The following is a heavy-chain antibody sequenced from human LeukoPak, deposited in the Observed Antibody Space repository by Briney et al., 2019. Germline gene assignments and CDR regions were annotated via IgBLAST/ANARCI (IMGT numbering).Heavy chain of an antibody. J-gene: IGHJ5*02. D-gene: IGHD4/OR15-4a*01. CDR2: IYYSGDT. CDR1: RGSISGYS. CDR3: VRGPYGASISKWFDP. Sequence: SETLSHTCTVSRGSISGYSWSWIRQSPGGGLEWIGYIYYSGDTAYNPSLRSRVTMSVDTSKNQFSLQLRSMTTADTAVYYCVRGPYGASISKWFDPWGQGTQVIVSP. V-gene: IGHV4-59*01.